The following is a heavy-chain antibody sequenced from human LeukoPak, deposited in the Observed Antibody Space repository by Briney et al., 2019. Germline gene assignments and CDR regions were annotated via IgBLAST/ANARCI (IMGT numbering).Heavy chain of an antibody. CDR3: ARGPPEPRSGYSIGRVPEYYFDY. CDR1: GGSISSSSYY. CDR2: IYTSGST. V-gene: IGHV4-61*02. D-gene: IGHD3-22*01. J-gene: IGHJ4*02. Sequence: SETLSLTCTVSGGSISSSSYYWSWIRQPAGKGLEWIGRIYTSGSTNYNPSLKGRVTMSVDTSKNQFSLKLSSVTAADTAVYYCARGPPEPRSGYSIGRVPEYYFDYWGQGTLVTVSS.